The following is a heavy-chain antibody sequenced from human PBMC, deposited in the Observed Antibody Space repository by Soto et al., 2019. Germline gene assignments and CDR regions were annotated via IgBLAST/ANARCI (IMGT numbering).Heavy chain of an antibody. D-gene: IGHD1-26*01. Sequence: SVKVSCKASGRTFSSYAINWVRQAPGQGLEWMGGIIPIFGTANYAQKFQGRVTITADESTSTADMELSSLRSEDTAVYYCARGKWGLLIYYYYGMDVWGQGTTVTVSS. CDR1: GRTFSSYA. J-gene: IGHJ6*02. CDR2: IIPIFGTA. V-gene: IGHV1-69*13. CDR3: ARGKWGLLIYYYYGMDV.